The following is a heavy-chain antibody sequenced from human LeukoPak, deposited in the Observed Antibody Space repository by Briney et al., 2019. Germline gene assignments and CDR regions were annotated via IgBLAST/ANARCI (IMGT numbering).Heavy chain of an antibody. D-gene: IGHD2-21*01. CDR3: ARDDCGDTCYPGGY. J-gene: IGHJ4*02. Sequence: ASVKVSCKASGYIFTKYVVHWVRQAPGQRPEWMGWIKAGNGDTKYSQNFQGRLTITRDTSASTVYMELSSLTSEDTALYYCARDDCGDTCYPGGYWGRGTLVTVSS. CDR2: IKAGNGDT. CDR1: GYIFTKYV. V-gene: IGHV1-3*01.